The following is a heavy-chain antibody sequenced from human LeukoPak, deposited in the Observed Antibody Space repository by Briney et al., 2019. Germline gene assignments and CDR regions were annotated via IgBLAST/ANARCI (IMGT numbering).Heavy chain of an antibody. CDR1: GGTFGSYA. J-gene: IGHJ4*02. CDR3: AHPSGIAAAGADY. V-gene: IGHV1-69*13. D-gene: IGHD6-13*01. CDR2: IIPIFGTA. Sequence: GASVKVSCKASGGTFGSYAISWVRQAPGQGLEWMGGIIPIFGTANYAQKFQGRVTITADESTSTAYMELSSLRSEDTAVYYCAHPSGIAAAGADYWGQGTLVTVSS.